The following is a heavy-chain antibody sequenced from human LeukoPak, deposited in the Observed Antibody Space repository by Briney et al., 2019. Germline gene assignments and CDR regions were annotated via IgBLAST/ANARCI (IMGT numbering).Heavy chain of an antibody. V-gene: IGHV3-49*04. J-gene: IGHJ6*03. Sequence: GGSLRLSCTASGFTFGDYAMGWVRQAPGKGLEWVGFIRSKAYGGTTEYAASVKGRFTISRDDSKSIAYLQMNSLKTEDTAVYYCTRDGDGYSSSWNRYYYYYYMDVWGKGTTVTVSS. D-gene: IGHD6-13*01. CDR3: TRDGDGYSSSWNRYYYYYYMDV. CDR2: IRSKAYGGTT. CDR1: GFTFGDYA.